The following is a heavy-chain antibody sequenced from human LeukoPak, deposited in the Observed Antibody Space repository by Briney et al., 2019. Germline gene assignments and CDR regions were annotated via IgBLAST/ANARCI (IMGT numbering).Heavy chain of an antibody. CDR2: IKTKTDGGTT. CDR3: TTGGLWYWGRVF. CDR1: GFTFSNAW. D-gene: IGHD2-8*02. V-gene: IGHV3-15*01. J-gene: IGHJ4*02. Sequence: GGSLRLSCAASGFTFSNAWMSWVRQAPGKGLEWVGRIKTKTDGGTTAFAAPVKGRFTMSRDDSKNTLYLQMNSLKTEDTAMYYCTTGGLWYWGRVFWGQGTLVTAS.